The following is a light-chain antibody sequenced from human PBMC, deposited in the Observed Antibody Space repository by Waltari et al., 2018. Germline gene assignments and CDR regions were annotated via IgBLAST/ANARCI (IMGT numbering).Light chain of an antibody. CDR1: QTVSSF. CDR2: DAS. CDR3: QQRSDWPLT. V-gene: IGKV3-11*01. J-gene: IGKJ4*01. Sequence: EIVLTQSPATLSLSPGERDTLSCRASQTVSSFLAWYQHKPGQAPRLLIYDASNRASGIPARFSGSGSGTDFTLTISSLEPEDFALYYCQQRSDWPLTFGGGTKVEI.